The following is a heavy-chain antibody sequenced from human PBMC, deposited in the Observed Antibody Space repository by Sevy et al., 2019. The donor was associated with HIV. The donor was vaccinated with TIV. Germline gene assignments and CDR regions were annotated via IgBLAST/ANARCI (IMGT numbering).Heavy chain of an antibody. V-gene: IGHV3-73*01. CDR3: TSLGITGTTSDY. J-gene: IGHJ4*02. CDR1: GFTFSGSA. Sequence: GGSLRLSCAASGFTFSGSAMHWDRQASGKGLEWVGRIRSKANSYATAYAASVKGRFTISRDDSKNTAYLQMNSLKTEDTAVYYCTSLGITGTTSDYWGQGTLVTVSS. CDR2: IRSKANSYAT. D-gene: IGHD1-7*01.